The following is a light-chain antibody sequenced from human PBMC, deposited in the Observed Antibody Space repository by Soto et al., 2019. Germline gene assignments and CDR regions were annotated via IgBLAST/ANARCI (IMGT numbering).Light chain of an antibody. V-gene: IGKV1-5*03. CDR1: QTISSW. J-gene: IGKJ1*01. Sequence: IHMTHSPSTLSGSVLDRVTITFLASQTISSWLAWYQQKPGKAPKLLISKASSLQSGVPSRFSGSGSGTDFTLTISRLEPEDFAVYYCQQYGTSPRTFGQGTKVDIK. CDR3: QQYGTSPRT. CDR2: KAS.